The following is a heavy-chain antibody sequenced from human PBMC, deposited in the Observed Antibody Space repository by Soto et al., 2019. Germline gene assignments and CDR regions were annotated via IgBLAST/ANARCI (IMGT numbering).Heavy chain of an antibody. V-gene: IGHV1-8*01. CDR3: ARHGDFLYYSYYMDV. Sequence: ASVKVSCKASGYTFTSYDINWVRQATGQGLEWMGWMNPNSGNTGYAQKFQGRVTMTRNTSISTAYMELSSLRSEDTAVYYCARHGDFLYYSYYMDVWCKGTMVTVSS. CDR1: GYTFTSYD. CDR2: MNPNSGNT. J-gene: IGHJ6*03. D-gene: IGHD3-3*01.